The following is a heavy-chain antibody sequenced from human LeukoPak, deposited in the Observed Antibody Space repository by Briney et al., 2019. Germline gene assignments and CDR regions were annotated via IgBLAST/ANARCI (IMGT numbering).Heavy chain of an antibody. D-gene: IGHD1-7*01. Sequence: SVKVSCKASGGTFSSYAISWVRQAPGQGLEWMGEIIPIFGTPNYAQKFQGRVTITADESTSTAYMELSSLRSEDTAVYYCARDGVTGTTNWGQGTLVTVSS. CDR3: ARDGVTGTTN. CDR1: GGTFSSYA. CDR2: IIPIFGTP. V-gene: IGHV1-69*13. J-gene: IGHJ4*02.